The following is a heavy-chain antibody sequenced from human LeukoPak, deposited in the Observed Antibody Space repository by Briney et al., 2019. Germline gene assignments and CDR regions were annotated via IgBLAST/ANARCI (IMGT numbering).Heavy chain of an antibody. Sequence: SETLSLTCSVSGGPISSSSYYWGWIRQPPGKGLEWIGSIYYSGSTYYTPSLKSRLTISVDTSKSQFSLKLSSVTAADTAVYYCARRPGYSYAFDYWGQGTLVTVSS. V-gene: IGHV4-39*01. D-gene: IGHD5-18*01. CDR2: IYYSGST. CDR3: ARRPGYSYAFDY. J-gene: IGHJ4*02. CDR1: GGPISSSSYY.